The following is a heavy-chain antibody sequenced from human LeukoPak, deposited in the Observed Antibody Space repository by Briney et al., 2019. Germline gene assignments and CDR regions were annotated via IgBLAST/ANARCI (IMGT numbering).Heavy chain of an antibody. CDR2: IYYSGST. V-gene: IGHV4-39*01. Sequence: SETLSLTCTVSGGSISSSSYYWGWIRQPPGKGLEWIGSIYYSGSTYYNPSLKSRVTISVDTSKNQFSLKLSSVTAADTAVYYCARLHSGYSNHRWFDPWGQGTLVTVSS. CDR3: ARLHSGYSNHRWFDP. CDR1: GGSISSSSYY. D-gene: IGHD5-12*01. J-gene: IGHJ5*02.